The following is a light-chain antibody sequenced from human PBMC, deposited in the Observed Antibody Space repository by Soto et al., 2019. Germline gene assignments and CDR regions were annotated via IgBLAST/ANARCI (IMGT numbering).Light chain of an antibody. Sequence: IQMTQSPSTLSASVGDTVTLTCRSSQMIARWLAWYQQKPGTAPRLIIYDATSLQSGVPSRFSASASVTDFTLTISLLHADDFASYCNLQYNTFPHTFGQGNKLEI. CDR3: LQYNTFPHT. J-gene: IGKJ2*01. CDR1: QMIARW. V-gene: IGKV1-5*01. CDR2: DAT.